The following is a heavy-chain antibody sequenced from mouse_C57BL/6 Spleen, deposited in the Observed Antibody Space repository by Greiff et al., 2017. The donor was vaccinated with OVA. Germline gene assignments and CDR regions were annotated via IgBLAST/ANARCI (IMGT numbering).Heavy chain of an antibody. CDR1: GYTFTSYW. J-gene: IGHJ2*01. V-gene: IGHV1-53*01. Sequence: QVHVKQPGTELVKPGASVKLSCKASGYTFTSYWMHWVKQRPGQGLEWIGNINPSNGGTNYNEKFKSKATLTVDKSSSTAYMQLSSLTSEDSAVYYCARALYGNYYFDYWGQGTTLTVSS. CDR3: ARALYGNYYFDY. CDR2: INPSNGGT. D-gene: IGHD2-1*01.